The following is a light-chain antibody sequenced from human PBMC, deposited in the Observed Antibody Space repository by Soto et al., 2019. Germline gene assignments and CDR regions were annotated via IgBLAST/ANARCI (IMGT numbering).Light chain of an antibody. CDR1: SSDVGGYNY. CDR2: EVS. V-gene: IGLV2-8*01. CDR3: SSYAGSNSYV. J-gene: IGLJ1*01. Sequence: QSVLTQPPSASGSPGQSVTISCTGTSSDVGGYNYVSWYQQHPGKAPKLMIYEVSKRPSGVPDRFSGSKSGNTASLTVSGXXXXDXADYYXSSYAGSNSYVXXXGTKVTVL.